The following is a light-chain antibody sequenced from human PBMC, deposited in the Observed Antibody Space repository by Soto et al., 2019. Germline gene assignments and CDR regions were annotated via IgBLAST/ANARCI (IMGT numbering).Light chain of an antibody. CDR2: DAS. J-gene: IGKJ4*01. CDR3: QQYNTYSLT. V-gene: IGKV1-5*01. Sequence: IRMTQSPSSLSASTGDRVTITWLAWYQQKPGKAPKLLIYDASSLESGVPPRFSGSGSGTEFTLTISSLQPDDSATYHCQQYNTYSLTFGGGTKVDIK.